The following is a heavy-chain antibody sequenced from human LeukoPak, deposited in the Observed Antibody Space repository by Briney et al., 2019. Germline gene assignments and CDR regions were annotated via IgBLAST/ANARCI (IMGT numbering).Heavy chain of an antibody. Sequence: GGSLRLSCAASGFTFSSYWMNWARQAPGKGLEWVASINHNGNVNYYVDSVKGRFTISRDNAKNSLYLQMNSLRAEDTAVYYCAASSSYTCDYWGQGTLVTVSS. V-gene: IGHV3-7*01. J-gene: IGHJ4*02. CDR2: INHNGNVN. CDR1: GFTFSSYW. D-gene: IGHD2-2*02. CDR3: AASSSYTCDY.